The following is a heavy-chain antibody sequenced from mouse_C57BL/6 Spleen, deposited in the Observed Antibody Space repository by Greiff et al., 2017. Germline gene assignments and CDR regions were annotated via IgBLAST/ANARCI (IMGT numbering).Heavy chain of an antibody. D-gene: IGHD2-5*01. J-gene: IGHJ2*01. CDR1: GFSLTSYG. CDR3: ARHSYYSNYLDY. CDR2: IWSDGST. V-gene: IGHV2-6-1*01. Sequence: QVQLKESGPGLVAPSQSLSITCTVSGFSLTSYGVHWVRQPPGKGLEWLVVIWSDGSTTYNSALKSRLSISKDNSKSQVFLKMNSLQTDDKAMYYCARHSYYSNYLDYWGQGTTLTVSS.